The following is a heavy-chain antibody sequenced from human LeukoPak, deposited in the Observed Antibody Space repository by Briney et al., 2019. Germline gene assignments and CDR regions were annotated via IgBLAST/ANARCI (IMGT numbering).Heavy chain of an antibody. CDR2: ISAGGAYM. V-gene: IGHV3-21*01. CDR3: VRDKSDRSNCAYFDP. Sequence: GGSLTLSCAASGFPFSTHSLSWVRQAPEKGGEWVSSISAGGAYMYYGDSVKGRFTMSRHNAKHSLYLKVDSLTAGNTAVYYCVRDKSDRSNCAYFDPWGHGTLVPVSS. J-gene: IGHJ5*02. D-gene: IGHD3-22*01. CDR1: GFPFSTHS.